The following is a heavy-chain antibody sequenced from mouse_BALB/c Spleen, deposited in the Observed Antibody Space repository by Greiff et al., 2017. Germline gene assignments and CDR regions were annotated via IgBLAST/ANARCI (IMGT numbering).Heavy chain of an antibody. V-gene: IGHV5-9-3*01. D-gene: IGHD2-4*01. Sequence: EVHLVESGGGLVKPGGSLKLSCAASGFTFSSYAMSWVRQTPEKRLEWVATISSGGSYTYYPDSVKGRFTISRDNAKNTLYLQMSSLRSEDTAMYYCARLYDYDGFAYWGQGTLVTVSA. CDR1: GFTFSSYA. J-gene: IGHJ3*01. CDR3: ARLYDYDGFAY. CDR2: ISSGGSYT.